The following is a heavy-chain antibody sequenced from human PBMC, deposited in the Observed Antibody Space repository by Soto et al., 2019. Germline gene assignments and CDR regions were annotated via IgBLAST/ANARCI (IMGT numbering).Heavy chain of an antibody. CDR3: ARRGYCSSTSCYGAFDI. CDR2: ISAYNGNT. CDR1: GYTFTSYG. D-gene: IGHD2-2*01. V-gene: IGHV1-18*01. J-gene: IGHJ3*02. Sequence: ASVKVSCKASGYTFTSYGISWVRQAPGQGLEWMGWISAYNGNTNYAQKLQGRVTMTTDTSTSTAYMELRSLRSDDTAVYYCARRGYCSSTSCYGAFDIWGQGIMVTVSS.